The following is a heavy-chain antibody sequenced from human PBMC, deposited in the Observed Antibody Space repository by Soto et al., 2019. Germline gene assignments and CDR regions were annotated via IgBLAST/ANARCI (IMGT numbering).Heavy chain of an antibody. CDR1: GFTFSSYG. V-gene: IGHV3-30*18. CDR2: ISYDGSNK. D-gene: IGHD3-3*01. J-gene: IGHJ6*02. Sequence: GGSLRLSCAASGFTFSSYGMHWVRQAPGKGLEWVAVISYDGSNKYYADSVKGRFTISRDNSKNTLYLQMNSLRAEDTAVYYCAKDFFPPAHNYYYYYGMDVWGQGTTVTVSS. CDR3: AKDFFPPAHNYYYYYGMDV.